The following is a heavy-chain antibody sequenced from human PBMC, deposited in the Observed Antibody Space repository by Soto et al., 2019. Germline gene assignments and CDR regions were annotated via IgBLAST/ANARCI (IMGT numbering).Heavy chain of an antibody. J-gene: IGHJ3*02. Sequence: QITVRGSGPTLVKPTQTLTLTCSLSGISLSTSGVGVGWIRQPPGKALEWLALIYWNDDKHYSPSLKSRVTITKDTSKNQAVLTMTNMDPADTATYYCARGLAALPVFAFVIWGQGTMVTVSS. CDR1: GISLSTSGVG. CDR3: ARGLAALPVFAFVI. CDR2: IYWNDDK. D-gene: IGHD6-6*01. V-gene: IGHV2-5*01.